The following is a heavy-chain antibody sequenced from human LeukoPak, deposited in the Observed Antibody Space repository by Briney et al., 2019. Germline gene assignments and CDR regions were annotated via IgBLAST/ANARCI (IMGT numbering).Heavy chain of an antibody. CDR1: GFTFSSYA. Sequence: PGGSLRLSCAASGFTFSSYAMSWVRQAPGKGLEWVSAISGSGGSTYYADSVKGRFTISRDNSKNTLYLQMNSLRAEDTAVYYCAKEEDVLLWFGEVGGYFDYWGQGTLVTVSS. CDR2: ISGSGGST. D-gene: IGHD3-10*01. V-gene: IGHV3-23*01. J-gene: IGHJ4*02. CDR3: AKEEDVLLWFGEVGGYFDY.